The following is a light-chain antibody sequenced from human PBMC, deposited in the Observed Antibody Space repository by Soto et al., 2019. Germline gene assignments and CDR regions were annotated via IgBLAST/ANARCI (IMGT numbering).Light chain of an antibody. V-gene: IGKV3-15*01. CDR2: GAS. J-gene: IGKJ2*01. CDR3: QQYNNWPPYT. Sequence: EIVMTQSPATLSVSPGERATLSCRASQSVSSNLAWYQQKPGQAPRLLIYGASTSATTIPDRFSGGESGTEFTLTISSLQSEDFAVYYCQQYNNWPPYTFGQGTKLEIK. CDR1: QSVSSN.